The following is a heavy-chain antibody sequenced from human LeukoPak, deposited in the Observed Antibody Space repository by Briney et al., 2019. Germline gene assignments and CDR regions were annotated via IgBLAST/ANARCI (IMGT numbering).Heavy chain of an antibody. V-gene: IGHV1-8*01. J-gene: IGHJ6*03. Sequence: ASVKVSCKASGYTFTSYDINWVRQATGQGLEWMGWMNPNSGNTGYAQKFQGRVTMTRNTSISTAYMELSSLRSEDTAVYYCARGQSLRFLEWLPPYYYYYMDVWGKGTMVTVSS. CDR3: ARGQSLRFLEWLPPYYYYYMDV. CDR2: MNPNSGNT. CDR1: GYTFTSYD. D-gene: IGHD3-3*01.